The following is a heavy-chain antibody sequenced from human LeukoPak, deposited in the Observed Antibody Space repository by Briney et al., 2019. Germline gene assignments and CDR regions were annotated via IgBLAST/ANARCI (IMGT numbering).Heavy chain of an antibody. CDR2: ISGSGGTT. J-gene: IGHJ4*02. V-gene: IGHV3-23*01. CDR3: AKDRLGALLYFDS. D-gene: IGHD1-26*01. CDR1: GFTFSSYG. Sequence: GGSLRLSCAASGFTFSSYGMSWVRQAPGKGLEWVSAISGSGGTTYYADSVKGRFTISRDNSMNTLHLQMNSLRAEDTAVYSCAKDRLGALLYFDSWGQGTLVTVSS.